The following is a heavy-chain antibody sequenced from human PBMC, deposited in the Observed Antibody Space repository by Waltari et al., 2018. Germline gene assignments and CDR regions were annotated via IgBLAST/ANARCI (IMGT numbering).Heavy chain of an antibody. V-gene: IGHV4-34*01. CDR1: GGSFSGYY. Sequence: QVQLQQWGAGLLKPSETLSLTCAVYGGSFSGYYWSWIRQSPGKGLEWIGEINQSGSTNQNPSLKSRVTISVDMSKNQFSLKLSSVTAADTAVYYCTRKGPLYYYYYMDVWGRGTTVTVSS. J-gene: IGHJ6*03. CDR3: TRKGPLYYYYYMDV. CDR2: INQSGST.